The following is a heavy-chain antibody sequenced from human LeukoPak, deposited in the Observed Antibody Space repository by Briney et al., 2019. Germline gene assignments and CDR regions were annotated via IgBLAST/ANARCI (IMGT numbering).Heavy chain of an antibody. V-gene: IGHV4-38-2*01. CDR2: IYHSGST. CDR3: ARVRSSWYQFDY. CDR1: GYSISSGNY. J-gene: IGHJ4*02. Sequence: RASETLSLTCAVSGYSISSGNYWGWIRQPPGKGLEWIGSIYHSGSTYYNPSLKSRVTISIDTSKNQFFLKLSSVTAADTAVYYCARVRSSWYQFDYWGQGTLVTVSS. D-gene: IGHD6-13*01.